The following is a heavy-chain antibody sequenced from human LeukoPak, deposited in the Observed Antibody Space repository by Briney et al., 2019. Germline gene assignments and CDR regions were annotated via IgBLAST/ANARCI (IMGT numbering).Heavy chain of an antibody. CDR3: AKAPFAGYYDSSGYFDY. J-gene: IGHJ4*02. V-gene: IGHV3-23*01. D-gene: IGHD3-22*01. CDR2: ISGSGGST. CDR1: GFTFSSYA. Sequence: GGSLRLSCAASGFTFSSYAMSWVRQAPGKGLEWVSAISGSGGSTYYADSVKGRFTISRDNSKNTLYLQMNSLRAEDTAVYYCAKAPFAGYYDSSGYFDYWGQGTLVTVSS.